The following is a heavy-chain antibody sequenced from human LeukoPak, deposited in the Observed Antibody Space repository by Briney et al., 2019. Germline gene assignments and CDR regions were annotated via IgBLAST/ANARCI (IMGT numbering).Heavy chain of an antibody. D-gene: IGHD5-24*01. CDR3: AKDGQL. CDR1: GFTFSSYA. CDR2: ISGGGGST. J-gene: IGHJ4*02. V-gene: IGHV3-23*01. Sequence: GGSLRLSCVVSGFTFSSYAMSWVRQAPGKGLEWVSGISGGGGSTYYADSVKGRVTISRDNSKNTLYLQMNNLRAGDTALYYCAKDGQLWGQGTHVTVSS.